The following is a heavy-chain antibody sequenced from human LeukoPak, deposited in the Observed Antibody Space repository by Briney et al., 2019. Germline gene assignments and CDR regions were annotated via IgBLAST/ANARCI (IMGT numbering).Heavy chain of an antibody. CDR2: IIPIFGTS. V-gene: IGHV1-69*06. D-gene: IGHD3-10*01. Sequence: ASVKVSCKASGGTFSNYAISWVRQAPGQGLEWMGGIIPIFGTSTYAQKFQGRVRITADKSMTTAYMELTSLRSEDTAVYYCARPRFPYYRLSGPDYYYMDVWGKGTTVTVSS. J-gene: IGHJ6*03. CDR1: GGTFSNYA. CDR3: ARPRFPYYRLSGPDYYYMDV.